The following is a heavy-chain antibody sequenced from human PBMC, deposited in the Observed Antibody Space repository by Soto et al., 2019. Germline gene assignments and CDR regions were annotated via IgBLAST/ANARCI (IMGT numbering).Heavy chain of an antibody. CDR1: GYTFTRYG. V-gene: IGHV1-18*01. CDR3: ARDGGIYDTGSVYYYGLDV. D-gene: IGHD3-10*01. CDR2: VSAYDGTS. J-gene: IGHJ6*02. Sequence: QVQLVQSGAEVKKPGASVKVSCKASGYTFTRYGISWVRQAPGQGLEWIGWVSAYDGTSKNTQKLQGKVIMTTDTAASTACMELGSLRSDATSVYYCARDGGIYDTGSVYYYGLDVWVQGTTVTVSS.